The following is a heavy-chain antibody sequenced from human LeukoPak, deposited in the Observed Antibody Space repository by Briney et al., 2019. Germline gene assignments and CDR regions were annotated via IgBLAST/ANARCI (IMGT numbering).Heavy chain of an antibody. J-gene: IGHJ4*02. Sequence: SETLSLTCAVYGGSFSGYYWSWIRQPPGKGLEWIGEINHSGSTNYNPSLKSRVTISVDTSKNQFSLKLSSVTAADTAVYYCARGGPAADPFDYWGQGTLVTVSS. CDR1: GGSFSGYY. D-gene: IGHD6-13*01. CDR2: INHSGST. V-gene: IGHV4-34*01. CDR3: ARGGPAADPFDY.